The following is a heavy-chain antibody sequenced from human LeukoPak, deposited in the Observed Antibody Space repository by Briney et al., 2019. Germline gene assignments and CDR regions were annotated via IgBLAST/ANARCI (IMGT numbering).Heavy chain of an antibody. V-gene: IGHV3-53*01. CDR1: GFTVSSNS. CDR2: IYSDNT. Sequence: GGSLRLSCTVSGFTVSSNSMSWVRQAPGKGLEWVSFIYSDNTHYSDSVKGRFTISRDNSKNTLYLQMNSLRAEDTAVYYCARMGSGDGFDYWGQGTLVTVSS. CDR3: ARMGSGDGFDY. J-gene: IGHJ4*02. D-gene: IGHD6-19*01.